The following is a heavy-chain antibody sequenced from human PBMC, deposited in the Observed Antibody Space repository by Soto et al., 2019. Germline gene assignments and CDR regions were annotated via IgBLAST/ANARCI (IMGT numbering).Heavy chain of an antibody. J-gene: IGHJ4*02. CDR3: GRENWNDLSIEY. D-gene: IGHD1-1*01. CDR2: AYYRSMLYI. V-gene: IGHV6-1*01. Sequence: PSQTLSLTCAISGDRVSSNSGAWNWIRLSPSRGLEWLGRAYYRSMLYIDYAVSVRSRITINPDTSRDQFSLQVKSVTPEDTAVYYCGRENWNDLSIEYWGQGTLVTVS. CDR1: GDRVSSNSGA.